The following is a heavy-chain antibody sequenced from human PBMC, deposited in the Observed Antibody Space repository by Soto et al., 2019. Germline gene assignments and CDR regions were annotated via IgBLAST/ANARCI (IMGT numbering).Heavy chain of an antibody. D-gene: IGHD3-9*01. CDR3: ARIYDILTGYTHHYYGMDV. CDR2: IYYSGST. Sequence: PSETLSLTCTVSGGSISSYYWSWIRQPPGKGLEWIGYIYYSGSTNYNPSLKSRVTISVDTSKNQFSLKLSSVTAADTAVYYCARIYDILTGYTHHYYGMDVWGQGTTVTVSS. V-gene: IGHV4-59*01. J-gene: IGHJ6*02. CDR1: GGSISSYY.